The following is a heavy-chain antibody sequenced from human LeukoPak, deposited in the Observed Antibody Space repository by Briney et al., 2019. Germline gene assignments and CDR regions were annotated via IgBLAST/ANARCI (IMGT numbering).Heavy chain of an antibody. CDR3: ARAGQLWFEIYFDY. CDR1: GFTFSSYW. CDR2: IKQDGSEK. Sequence: GGSLRLSCAASGFTFSSYWMSWVRQAPGKGLEWVANIKQDGSEKYYVDSVKGRFTISRDNAKNSLYPQMNSLRAEDTAVYYGARAGQLWFEIYFDYWGQGTLVTVSS. D-gene: IGHD5-18*01. J-gene: IGHJ4*02. V-gene: IGHV3-7*01.